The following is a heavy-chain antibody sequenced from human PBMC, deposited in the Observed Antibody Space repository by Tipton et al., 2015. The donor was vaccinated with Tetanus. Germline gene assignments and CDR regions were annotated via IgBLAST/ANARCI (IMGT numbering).Heavy chain of an antibody. CDR1: GYIFTTYW. J-gene: IGHJ4*02. Sequence: QLVQSGAEVKKPGESLKISCEGSGYIFTTYWIGWVRQMPGKGLEWMGIIHPGDSDTRYNPSFQGQVTISADKSINTAYLQWSSLKASDTAMYYCARAHCTGGVCNFDFWGQGALVTVAS. CDR2: IHPGDSDT. D-gene: IGHD2-8*02. V-gene: IGHV5-51*01. CDR3: ARAHCTGGVCNFDF.